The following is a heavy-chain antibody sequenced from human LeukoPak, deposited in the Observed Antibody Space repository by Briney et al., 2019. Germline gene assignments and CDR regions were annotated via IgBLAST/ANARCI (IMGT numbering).Heavy chain of an antibody. CDR2: ISSSSSSTI. Sequence: PGGSLRLSCAASGFTFSSYSMNWVRQAPGEGLEWVSYISSSSSSTIYYADSVKGRFTISGDNAKNSLYLQMNSLRAEDTAVYYCARAYSSSTSCSCFDYWGQGTLVTVSS. D-gene: IGHD2-2*01. V-gene: IGHV3-48*01. J-gene: IGHJ4*02. CDR1: GFTFSSYS. CDR3: ARAYSSSTSCSCFDY.